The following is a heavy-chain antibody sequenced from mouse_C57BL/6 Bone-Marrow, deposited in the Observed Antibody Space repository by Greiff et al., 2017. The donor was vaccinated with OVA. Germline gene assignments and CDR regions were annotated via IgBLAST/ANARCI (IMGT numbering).Heavy chain of an antibody. CDR2: IYPRDGST. CDR3: ARALFYYYGSSYYFDY. Sequence: QVQLQQSGPELVKPGASVKLSCKASGYTFTSYDINWVKQRPGQGLEWIGWIYPRDGSTKYNEKFKGKATLTVDTSSSTAYMELHSLTSEDSAVYFCARALFYYYGSSYYFDYWGEGTTLTVSS. CDR1: GYTFTSYD. V-gene: IGHV1-85*01. D-gene: IGHD1-1*01. J-gene: IGHJ2*01.